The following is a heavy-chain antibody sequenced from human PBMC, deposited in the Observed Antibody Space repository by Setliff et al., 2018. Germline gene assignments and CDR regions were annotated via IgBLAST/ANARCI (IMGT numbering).Heavy chain of an antibody. Sequence: GESLTISCKASGYNFLDYWIGWVRQMPGKGLEWMGIIYPGDPDTRYSPSVQGPFTISADKSISTAYLQWSSLKASDTAFYYCARRRRFDSGGPRSPWYFDLWGRGTLVTVSS. CDR2: IYPGDPDT. J-gene: IGHJ2*01. CDR1: GYNFLDYW. V-gene: IGHV5-51*01. CDR3: ARRRRFDSGGPRSPWYFDL. D-gene: IGHD3-22*01.